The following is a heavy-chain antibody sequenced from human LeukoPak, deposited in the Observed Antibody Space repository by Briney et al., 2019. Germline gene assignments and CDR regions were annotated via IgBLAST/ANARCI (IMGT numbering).Heavy chain of an antibody. Sequence: GGSLRLSCAASGFTFSSYSMNWVRQAPGKGLEWVSSISSSSSYIYYADSVKGRFTISRDNAKNSLYLQMNSLRAEDTAVYYCARYEAVLKAFDIWGQGTMVTVSS. J-gene: IGHJ3*02. D-gene: IGHD2-15*01. V-gene: IGHV3-21*01. CDR3: ARYEAVLKAFDI. CDR1: GFTFSSYS. CDR2: ISSSSSYI.